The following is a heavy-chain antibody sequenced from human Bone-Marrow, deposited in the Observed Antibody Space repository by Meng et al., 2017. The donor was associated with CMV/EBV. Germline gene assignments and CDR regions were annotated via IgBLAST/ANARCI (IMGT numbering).Heavy chain of an antibody. J-gene: IGHJ4*01. V-gene: IGHV3-30*02. CDR2: IRYDGSNK. Sequence: GESLKISCAASGFTFSSYGMHWVRQAADKGVEWVAFIRYDGSNKYYPDSVKGRFTISRDNSKNTLYLQMNTLRAEDTAVYYCAKDVGGGFDYWGQGTLVTVSS. CDR1: GFTFSSYG. CDR3: AKDVGGGFDY.